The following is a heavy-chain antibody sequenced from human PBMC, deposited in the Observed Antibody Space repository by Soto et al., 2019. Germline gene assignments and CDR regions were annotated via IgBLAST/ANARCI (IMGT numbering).Heavy chain of an antibody. J-gene: IGHJ4*02. Sequence: GGSLRLSCAASGFTFSASAMHWVRQASGKGLEWVGRIRSNGRTAYAASMQGRFTISRDDSKKTAYLQLNSLKTDDTAVYYCARLDCSGGSCYPYYFEHWGQGALVTVSS. CDR3: ARLDCSGGSCYPYYFEH. V-gene: IGHV3-73*01. CDR2: IRSNGRT. D-gene: IGHD2-15*01. CDR1: GFTFSASA.